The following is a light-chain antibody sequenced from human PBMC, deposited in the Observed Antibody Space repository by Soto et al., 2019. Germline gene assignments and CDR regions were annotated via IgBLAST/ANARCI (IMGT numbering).Light chain of an antibody. CDR1: SSDVGGYNY. Sequence: QSALTQPASVSGSPGQSITISCTGTSSDVGGYNYVSWYQQHPGKAPKLMIYEVSNRPSGVSNRFSGSKSGNTASLTISGLHAEDEADYYCSSYTSGSNLVFGTGTKVTV. CDR3: SSYTSGSNLV. CDR2: EVS. V-gene: IGLV2-14*01. J-gene: IGLJ1*01.